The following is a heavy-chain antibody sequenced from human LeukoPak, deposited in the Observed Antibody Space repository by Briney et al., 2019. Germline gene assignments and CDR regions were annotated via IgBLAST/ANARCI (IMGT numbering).Heavy chain of an antibody. V-gene: IGHV1-2*02. CDR3: ATEPGAMVTHCYYYGMDV. J-gene: IGHJ6*02. CDR2: INPNSGGT. Sequence: ASVKVSCKASGYTFTGYYMHWVRQAPGQGLEWMGWINPNSGGTNYAQKFQGRVTMTRDTSISTAYMELSRLRSDDTAVYYCATEPGAMVTHCYYYGMDVWGQGTTVTVSS. CDR1: GYTFTGYY. D-gene: IGHD5-18*01.